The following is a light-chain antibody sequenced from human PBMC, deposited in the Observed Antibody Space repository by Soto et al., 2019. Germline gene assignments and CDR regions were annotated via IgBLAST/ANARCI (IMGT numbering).Light chain of an antibody. CDR3: RQFNSYPIT. J-gene: IGKJ5*01. CDR2: NVS. V-gene: IGKV1-13*02. Sequence: AIQLTQSPSSLSASVGDTVTITCRASQGVQNRLTWYQQKPGKPPKLLISNVSNLENGVPSRFSGSGSGTDFTLTINSLQPVDFATYYCRQFNSYPITFGQGTRL. CDR1: QGVQNR.